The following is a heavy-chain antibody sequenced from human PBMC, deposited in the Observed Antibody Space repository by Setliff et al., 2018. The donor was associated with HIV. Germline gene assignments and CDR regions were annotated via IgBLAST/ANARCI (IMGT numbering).Heavy chain of an antibody. CDR2: IHYKGNI. Sequence: PSETLSLTCTVSGDSIISGDYYWSWIRQSPGKGLEWIGHIHYKGNIDYNASLKSRLAISSDTSKNQFSLNLSSVIAADTAIYFCARMSISASVYFDYWGQGSLVTVSS. J-gene: IGHJ4*02. CDR1: GDSIISGDYY. D-gene: IGHD6-25*01. CDR3: ARMSISASVYFDY. V-gene: IGHV4-30-4*08.